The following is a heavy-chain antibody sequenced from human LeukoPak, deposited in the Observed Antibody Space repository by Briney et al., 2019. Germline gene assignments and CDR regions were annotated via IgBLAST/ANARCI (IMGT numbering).Heavy chain of an antibody. J-gene: IGHJ3*02. D-gene: IGHD3-16*01. CDR2: INNNGDST. V-gene: IGHV3-64D*06. CDR3: VKTMMTFGGVIRTDAFDI. CDR1: GFTFSTFA. Sequence: GGSLRLSCSASGFTFSTFAMHWVRQAPGKRLEYVSGINNNGDSTFYTDSMKARLTSSRDNSKTTLFLQMASLRAEDTAVYYCVKTMMTFGGVIRTDAFDIWGQGTMVIVSS.